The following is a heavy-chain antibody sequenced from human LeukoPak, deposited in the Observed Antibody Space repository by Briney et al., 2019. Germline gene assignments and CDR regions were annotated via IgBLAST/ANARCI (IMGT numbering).Heavy chain of an antibody. CDR1: GYTFTGYY. D-gene: IGHD1-26*01. Sequence: ASVKVSCKASGYTFTGYYMHWVRQAPGQGLEWMGWINPNSGGTNYAQKFQGRVTMTRDTSISTAYMELSRLRSDDTAVYYCARDPLVGATTKGYNYYMDVWGKGTTVTVSS. V-gene: IGHV1-2*02. J-gene: IGHJ6*03. CDR3: ARDPLVGATTKGYNYYMDV. CDR2: INPNSGGT.